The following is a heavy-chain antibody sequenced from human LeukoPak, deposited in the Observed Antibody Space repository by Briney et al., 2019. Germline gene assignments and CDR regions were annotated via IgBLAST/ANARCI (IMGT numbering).Heavy chain of an antibody. Sequence: SETLSLTCTVSGGSISSGSYYWGWIRQPPGKGLEWIGYIYYSGSTNYNPSLKSRVTISVDTSKNQFSLKLSSVTAADTAVYYCAREYYDSSGYLFAFDIWGQGTTVTVSS. CDR1: GGSISSGSYY. CDR2: IYYSGST. D-gene: IGHD3-22*01. V-gene: IGHV4-61*01. J-gene: IGHJ3*02. CDR3: AREYYDSSGYLFAFDI.